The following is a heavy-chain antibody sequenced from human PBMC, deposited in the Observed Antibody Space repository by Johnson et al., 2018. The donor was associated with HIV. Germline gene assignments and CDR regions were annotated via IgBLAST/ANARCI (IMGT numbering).Heavy chain of an antibody. CDR3: AINSGYDSHGAFDI. CDR1: GFTFDDYG. CDR2: INWNGGST. Sequence: VQLVESGGGVVRPGGSLRLSCAASGFTFDDYGMSWVRQAPGKGLEWVSGINWNGGSTGYADSVKGRFTISRDNSKNTLYLQMNSLRAEDTALYYCAINSGYDSHGAFDIWGQGTMVTVSS. V-gene: IGHV3-20*04. J-gene: IGHJ3*02. D-gene: IGHD5-12*01.